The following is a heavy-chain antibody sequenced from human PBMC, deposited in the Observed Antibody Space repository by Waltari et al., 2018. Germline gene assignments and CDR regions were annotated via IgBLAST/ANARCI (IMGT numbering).Heavy chain of an antibody. CDR2: ISGGGIKT. CDR3: ARGYSSGRGYFDY. J-gene: IGHJ4*02. V-gene: IGHV3-23*01. CDR1: GFTFSNYA. D-gene: IGHD6-19*01. Sequence: EVQLLESGGGLVQPGGSLRLSCLASGFTFSNYAMTWVRQGPGKGLEWVSAISGGGIKTYYADSVKGRFTISRDNSKNTLYLQMNSLRAEDTAVYYCARGYSSGRGYFDYWGQGTLVTVSS.